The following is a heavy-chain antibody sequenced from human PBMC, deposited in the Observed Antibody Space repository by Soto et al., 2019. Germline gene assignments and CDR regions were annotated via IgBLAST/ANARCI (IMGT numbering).Heavy chain of an antibody. J-gene: IGHJ4*02. CDR2: ISGSGGST. Sequence: PVGSLRLSCAASGFTFSSYAMSWVRQAPGKGLEWVSAISGSGGSTYYADSVKGRFTISRDNSKNTLYLQMNSLRAEDTAVYYCATDILTGYYKDYWGQGTLVTVSS. D-gene: IGHD3-9*01. CDR3: ATDILTGYYKDY. CDR1: GFTFSSYA. V-gene: IGHV3-23*01.